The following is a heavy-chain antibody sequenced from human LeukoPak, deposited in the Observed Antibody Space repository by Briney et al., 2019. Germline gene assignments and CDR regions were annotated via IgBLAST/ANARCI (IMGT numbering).Heavy chain of an antibody. CDR1: GFSFSNFW. J-gene: IGHJ4*02. V-gene: IGHV3-7*04. Sequence: GSLRLSCAVSGFSFSNFWMSWVRPAPGRGLEWVAIIHPEGNEKYHVESVKGRFTISRDNTKNLLFLQMNGLRVEDTAVYYCARGDDFSGDHWGQGTLVTVSS. CDR3: ARGDDFSGDH. D-gene: IGHD1-1*01. CDR2: IHPEGNEK.